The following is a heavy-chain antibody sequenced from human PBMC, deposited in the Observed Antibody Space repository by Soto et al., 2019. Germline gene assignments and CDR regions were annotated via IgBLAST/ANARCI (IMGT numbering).Heavy chain of an antibody. CDR3: ANPTRELLPPARDYYYGMDV. J-gene: IGHJ6*02. Sequence: QVQLVQSGAEVKKPGSSVKVSCKASGGTFSSYAISWVRQAPGQGLEWMGGIIPIFGTANYAQKFQGRVKITADKSTSTAYMALSSLRSEDTAVYYCANPTRELLPPARDYYYGMDVWGQGTTVTVSS. V-gene: IGHV1-69*06. CDR1: GGTFSSYA. CDR2: IIPIFGTA. D-gene: IGHD3-10*01.